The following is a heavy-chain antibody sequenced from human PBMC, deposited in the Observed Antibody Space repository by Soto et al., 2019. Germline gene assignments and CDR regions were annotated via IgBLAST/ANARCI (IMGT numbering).Heavy chain of an antibody. D-gene: IGHD4-17*01. J-gene: IGHJ4*02. Sequence: GVSLRLSCAASGFTFSSYGMHWVRQAPGKGLEWVAVISYDGSNKYYADSVKGRFTISRDNSKNTLYLQMNSLRAEDTAVYYCAKGRPYGAFDYWGQGTLVTVSS. V-gene: IGHV3-30*18. CDR2: ISYDGSNK. CDR3: AKGRPYGAFDY. CDR1: GFTFSSYG.